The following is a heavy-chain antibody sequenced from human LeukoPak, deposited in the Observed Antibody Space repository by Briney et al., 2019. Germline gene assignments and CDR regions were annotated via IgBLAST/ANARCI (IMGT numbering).Heavy chain of an antibody. Sequence: SETLSLTCAVSGGSISSGGYSWSRIRQPPGKGLEWIGYIYHSGSTYYNPSLKSRVTISVDRSKNQFSLKLSSVTAADTAVYYCASTMTYYDFWSGYYGPYFDYWGQGTLVTVSS. V-gene: IGHV4-30-2*01. CDR3: ASTMTYYDFWSGYYGPYFDY. CDR2: IYHSGST. CDR1: GGSISSGGYS. J-gene: IGHJ4*02. D-gene: IGHD3-3*01.